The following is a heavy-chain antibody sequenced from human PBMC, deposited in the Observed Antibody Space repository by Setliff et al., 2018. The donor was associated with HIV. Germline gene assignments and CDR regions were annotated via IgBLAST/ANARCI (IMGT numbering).Heavy chain of an antibody. J-gene: IGHJ3*02. V-gene: IGHV3-66*02. CDR1: GLTVSGNY. CDR2: VFRDDNT. Sequence: GGSLRLSCTASGLTVSGNYMGWVRQAPGEGLEWVSLVFRDDNTYSADSVKGRFTISRDSSKNTLYLQMNSLRGDDTAVYYCATSSRGWGQDAFDIWGQGTMVTVSS. CDR3: ATSSRGWGQDAFDI. D-gene: IGHD6-19*01.